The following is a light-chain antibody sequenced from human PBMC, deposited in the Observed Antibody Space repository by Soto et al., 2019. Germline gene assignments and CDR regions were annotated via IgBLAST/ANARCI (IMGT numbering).Light chain of an antibody. CDR3: SSYANYTTDVL. CDR1: SSDIGGYYY. J-gene: IGLJ2*01. V-gene: IGLV2-14*03. CDR2: DVS. Sequence: QSALTQPASVSGSPGQSITISCIGTSSDIGGYYYVSWYQQHPGKAPKLIIYDVSYRPSGVSNRFSGSKSDNTASLTISGLQAEDEADDYCSSYANYTTDVLFGGGTKLTVL.